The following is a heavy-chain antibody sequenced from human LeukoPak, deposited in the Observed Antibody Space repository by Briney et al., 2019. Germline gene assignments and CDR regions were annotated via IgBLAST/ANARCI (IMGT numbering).Heavy chain of an antibody. Sequence: ASVKVSCKASGYTFTSYAMHWVRQAPGQRLEWMGWINAGNGNTKYSQKFQGRVTITRDTSASTAYMELSSLRSEDTAVYYCARGLHYDILTGYYPYFDYWGRGTLVTVSS. CDR3: ARGLHYDILTGYYPYFDY. CDR1: GYTFTSYA. V-gene: IGHV1-3*01. CDR2: INAGNGNT. D-gene: IGHD3-9*01. J-gene: IGHJ4*02.